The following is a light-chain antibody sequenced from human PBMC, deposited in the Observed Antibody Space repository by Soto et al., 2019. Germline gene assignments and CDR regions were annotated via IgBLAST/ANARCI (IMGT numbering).Light chain of an antibody. CDR2: AAS. CDR1: HSISSW. CDR3: QHAKSLPFP. Sequence: DIQLTLSPYSLSASVGDRVTVTCRASHSISSWLAWYHQKPGTAPKLLIYAASSLQSGVPTSFSGSGSGTDFTLTITSLQPEDFAPYYCQHAKSLPFPSGQGTRLEI. J-gene: IGKJ5*01. V-gene: IGKV1-12*01.